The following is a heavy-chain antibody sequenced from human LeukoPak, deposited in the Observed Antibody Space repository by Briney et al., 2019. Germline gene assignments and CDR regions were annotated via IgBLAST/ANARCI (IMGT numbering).Heavy chain of an antibody. Sequence: AGGSLRLSCAASGFTFSSYAMSWVRQAPGKGLEWVSATSGSGGSTYYADSVKGRFTISRDNSKNTLYLQMNSLRAEDTAVYYCAKVGGYAQRHYYYYYAMDVWGQGTTVTVSS. CDR1: GFTFSSYA. CDR2: TSGSGGST. J-gene: IGHJ6*02. CDR3: AKVGGYAQRHYYYYYAMDV. D-gene: IGHD5-12*01. V-gene: IGHV3-23*01.